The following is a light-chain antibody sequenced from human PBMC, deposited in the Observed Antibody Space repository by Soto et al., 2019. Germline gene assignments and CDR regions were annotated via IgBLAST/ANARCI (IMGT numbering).Light chain of an antibody. CDR2: DAS. CDR3: QQYNSYSRT. CDR1: QGISSA. J-gene: IGKJ1*01. V-gene: IGKV1-13*02. Sequence: AIQLTQSPSSLSASVGDRVTITCRASQGISSALAWYQQKPGKAPKLLIYDASSLERRVPSRVSGSGSGTEFTLTISSLQPDDFATYYCQQYNSYSRTFGQGTKVDIK.